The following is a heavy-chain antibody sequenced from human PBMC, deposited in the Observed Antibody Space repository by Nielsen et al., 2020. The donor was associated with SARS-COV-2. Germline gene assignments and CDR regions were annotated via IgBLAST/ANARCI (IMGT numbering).Heavy chain of an antibody. CDR2: IWFDGSDK. V-gene: IGHV3-33*01. J-gene: IGHJ4*02. CDR3: AREGHSQSVIVINSYVDY. Sequence: GESLKISCAASGFTFNAYAMHWVRQAPGKGLEWVAVIWFDGSDKYYADFVKDRFTISRDNSKNTLYLEMKSLRAEDTAVYYCAREGHSQSVIVINSYVDYWGQGILVTVSS. CDR1: GFTFNAYA. D-gene: IGHD3-10*01.